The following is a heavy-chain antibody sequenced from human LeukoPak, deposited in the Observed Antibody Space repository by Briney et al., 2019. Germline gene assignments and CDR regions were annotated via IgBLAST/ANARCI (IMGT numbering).Heavy chain of an antibody. CDR2: IYSGGST. J-gene: IGHJ6*02. D-gene: IGHD2-2*02. Sequence: GGSLRLSCAASGFTVSSNYMSWVRQAPGKGLEWVSAIYSGGSTSYTDSVKGRFTISRDNSKNTLYLQMNSLRVEDTAVYYCARIGDCSRTSCHTGYYYGMDVWGQGTTVTVSS. CDR3: ARIGDCSRTSCHTGYYYGMDV. V-gene: IGHV3-53*01. CDR1: GFTVSSNY.